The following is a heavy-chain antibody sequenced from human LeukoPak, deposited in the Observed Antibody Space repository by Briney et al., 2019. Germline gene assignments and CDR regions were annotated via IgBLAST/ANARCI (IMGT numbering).Heavy chain of an antibody. CDR3: STDPRLLMY. J-gene: IGHJ4*01. CDR2: IYSGGST. Sequence: GGSLRLSCAASGFTVSSNYMSWVRQAPGKGLEWVSVIYSGGSTYYADSVKGRFTISRDNAKNSLYLQMNSLRPEDTALYYCSTDPRLLMYWGHGTLVTVSS. D-gene: IGHD2-8*01. V-gene: IGHV3-53*01. CDR1: GFTVSSNY.